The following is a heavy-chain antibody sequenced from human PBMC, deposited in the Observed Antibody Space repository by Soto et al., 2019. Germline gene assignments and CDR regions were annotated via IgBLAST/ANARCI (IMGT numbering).Heavy chain of an antibody. J-gene: IGHJ5*02. Sequence: EVQVVESGGGLVQPGGSLRLSCAASGFTFSSNSMNWVRQAPGKGLVWISYISSSSSTIYADSVKGRFTISRDNAKNSLYLQMNSLRDDDTAVYYCARVIWSGHLTSDLWGQGTLVTVSS. D-gene: IGHD3-3*01. CDR3: ARVIWSGHLTSDL. CDR2: ISSSSSTI. V-gene: IGHV3-48*02. CDR1: GFTFSSNS.